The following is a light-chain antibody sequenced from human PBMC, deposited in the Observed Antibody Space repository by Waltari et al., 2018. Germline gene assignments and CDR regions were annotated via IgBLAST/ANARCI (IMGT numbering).Light chain of an antibody. J-gene: IGKJ2*01. V-gene: IGKV1-33*01. Sequence: DIQLTQSPSSLSAAVGDRVTITCQANQDITTSLSWFQQKPGKAPQLLIYDASSLQAGVPSRFSGTGSGTAFSFTITSLQPEDSATYYCQHYHSLPYTFGRGTKLQIK. CDR2: DAS. CDR1: QDITTS. CDR3: QHYHSLPYT.